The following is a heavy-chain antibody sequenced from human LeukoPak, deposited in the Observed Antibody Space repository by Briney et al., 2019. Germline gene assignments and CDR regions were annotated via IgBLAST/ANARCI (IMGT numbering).Heavy chain of an antibody. CDR1: GYTFTGYY. D-gene: IGHD6-13*01. J-gene: IGHJ5*02. V-gene: IGHV1-2*02. Sequence: ASVKVSCKASGYTFTGYYMHWVRQAPGQGLEWMGWINPNSGGTNYAQKLQGRVTMTTDTSTSTAYMELRSLRSDDTAVYYCAVASSSWYWIRFDPWGQGTLVTVSS. CDR3: AVASSSWYWIRFDP. CDR2: INPNSGGT.